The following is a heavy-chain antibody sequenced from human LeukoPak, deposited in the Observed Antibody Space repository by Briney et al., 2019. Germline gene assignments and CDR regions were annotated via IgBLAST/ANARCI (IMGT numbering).Heavy chain of an antibody. J-gene: IGHJ4*02. Sequence: PSETLSLTCTVSGGSISSSSYYWGWIRQPPGKGLEWIGEINHSGSTNYNPSLKSRVTISVDTSKNQFSLKLSSVTAADTAVYYCARLPEAARHSFDYWGQGTLVTVSS. CDR2: INHSGST. CDR3: ARLPEAARHSFDY. V-gene: IGHV4-39*07. CDR1: GGSISSSSYY. D-gene: IGHD6-6*01.